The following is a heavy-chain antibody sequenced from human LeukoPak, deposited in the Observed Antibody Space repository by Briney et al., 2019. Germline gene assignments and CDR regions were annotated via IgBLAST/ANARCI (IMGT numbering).Heavy chain of an antibody. CDR3: ARPLCSGGSCYYYYGMDV. J-gene: IGHJ6*02. CDR2: IYPGDSET. V-gene: IGHV5-51*01. D-gene: IGHD2-15*01. Sequence: RGASLEISCKGSGSIFATYWIGWVRQMPGKGLEWMGIIYPGDSETTYSPSFQGQVTISADKSISTAYLQWSSLKASDTAIYYCARPLCSGGSCYYYYGMDVWGQGTTVTVSS. CDR1: GSIFATYW.